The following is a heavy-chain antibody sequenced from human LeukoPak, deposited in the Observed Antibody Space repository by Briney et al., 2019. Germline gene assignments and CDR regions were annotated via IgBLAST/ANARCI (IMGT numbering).Heavy chain of an antibody. D-gene: IGHD3-3*01. CDR1: GFSLSRNG. V-gene: IGHV3-30*02. CDR2: ILSDGSYE. CDR3: AKGNVLRLPPFDY. Sequence: GGSLRLSCATSGFSLSRNGMHWVRQAPGQGLEWVAFILSDGSYEYYADSVKGRFTISRDTSRNTLFLQMNSQRTEGTAVYYCAKGNVLRLPPFDYWGQGTLVTVSS. J-gene: IGHJ4*02.